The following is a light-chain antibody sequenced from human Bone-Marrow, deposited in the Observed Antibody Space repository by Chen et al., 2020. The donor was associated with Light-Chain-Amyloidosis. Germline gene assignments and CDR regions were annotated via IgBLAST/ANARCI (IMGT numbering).Light chain of an antibody. CDR2: DDS. CDR1: NIGSTS. V-gene: IGLV3-21*02. CDR3: QVWDRSSDRPV. J-gene: IGLJ3*02. Sequence: SYVLTQPSSVSVAPGQTATIACGGNNIGSTSVHWYQQTAGQAPLLVVYDDSDRPSGIPERLSGSNSGNTATLTISRVEAGDEADYYCQVWDRSSDRPVFGGGTKLTV.